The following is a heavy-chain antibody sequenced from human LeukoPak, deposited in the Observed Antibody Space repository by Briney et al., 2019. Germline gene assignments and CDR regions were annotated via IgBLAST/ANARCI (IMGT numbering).Heavy chain of an antibody. D-gene: IGHD3-10*01. CDR1: GGSISSYY. Sequence: SETLSLTCTVSGGSISSYYWSWIRQPPGKGLEWIGYIYYSGSTNYNPSLKSRVTISVDTSKNQFSLKLSSVTAADTAVYYCASVGPMVRGVISEFDYWGQGTLVPVSS. J-gene: IGHJ4*02. CDR3: ASVGPMVRGVISEFDY. V-gene: IGHV4-59*01. CDR2: IYYSGST.